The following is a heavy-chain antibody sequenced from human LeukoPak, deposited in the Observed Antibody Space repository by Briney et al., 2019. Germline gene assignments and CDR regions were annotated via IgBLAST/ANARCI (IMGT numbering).Heavy chain of an antibody. CDR3: APQVVPAAIPLVDY. D-gene: IGHD2-2*02. V-gene: IGHV3-30*02. J-gene: IGHJ4*02. CDR2: IRYDGSNK. CDR1: GFILSSYG. Sequence: GGSLTLSCAASGFILSSYGAHCVRQAPGGGLEWVAFIRYDGSNKYYADSVKGRFTISRDNSKNTLYLQMNSLRAEDTAVYYCAPQVVPAAIPLVDYWGQGTLVTVSS.